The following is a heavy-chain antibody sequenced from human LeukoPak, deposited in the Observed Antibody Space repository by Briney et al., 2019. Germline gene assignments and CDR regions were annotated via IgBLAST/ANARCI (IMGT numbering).Heavy chain of an antibody. CDR1: GGSISSSNW. Sequence: SGTLSLTCGVSGGSISSSNWWSWVRQPPGKGLEWIGEIYHSGSTNYNPSLKSRVTISVDKSKNQFSLKLSSVTAADTAVYYCARGLRWAAPGMAYWGQGTLVTVSS. CDR3: ARGLRWAAPGMAY. D-gene: IGHD6-13*01. J-gene: IGHJ4*02. V-gene: IGHV4-4*02. CDR2: IYHSGST.